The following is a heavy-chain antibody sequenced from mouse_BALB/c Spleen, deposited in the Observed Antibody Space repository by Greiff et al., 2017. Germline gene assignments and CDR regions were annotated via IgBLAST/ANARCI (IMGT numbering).Heavy chain of an antibody. V-gene: IGHV2-2*01. CDR3: ARDPYYGNLRRAMDY. D-gene: IGHD2-10*01. Sequence: QVQLKESGPGLVQPSQSLSITCTVSGFSLTSYGVHWVRQSPGKGLEWLGVIWSGGSTDYNAAFISRLSISKDNSKSQVFFKMNSLQTDDTAMYYCARDPYYGNLRRAMDYWGQGTSVTVSS. J-gene: IGHJ4*01. CDR2: IWSGGST. CDR1: GFSLTSYG.